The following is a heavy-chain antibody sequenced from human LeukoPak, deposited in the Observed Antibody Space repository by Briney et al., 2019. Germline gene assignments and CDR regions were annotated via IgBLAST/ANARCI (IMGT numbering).Heavy chain of an antibody. CDR2: INHSGST. D-gene: IGHD6-13*01. V-gene: IGHV4-34*01. Sequence: SETLSLTCAVYGGSFSGYYWSWIRQPPGKGLEWIGEINHSGSTNYDPSLKSRVTISVDTSKNQFSLKLSSVTAADTAVYYCAREGLAAAGYYYYGMDVWGQGTTVTVSS. J-gene: IGHJ6*02. CDR3: AREGLAAAGYYYYGMDV. CDR1: GGSFSGYY.